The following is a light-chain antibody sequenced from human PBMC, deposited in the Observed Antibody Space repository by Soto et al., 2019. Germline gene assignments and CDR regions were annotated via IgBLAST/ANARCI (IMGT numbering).Light chain of an antibody. CDR3: CSYVSSKTYV. Sequence: QSVLTQPASVSGSPGQSITISCTGTRTDVGGYNFVSWYQQHPGKAPKLIIYEVSNRPSGVSNRFSGSKSDNTASLTISGLQAEDEADYYCCSYVSSKTYVFXTGTKSTVL. V-gene: IGLV2-14*01. CDR2: EVS. CDR1: RTDVGGYNF. J-gene: IGLJ1*01.